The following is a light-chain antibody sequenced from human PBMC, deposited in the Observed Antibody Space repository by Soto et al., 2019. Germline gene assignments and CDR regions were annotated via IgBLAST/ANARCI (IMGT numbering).Light chain of an antibody. CDR3: HQYNNWPPST. CDR1: QSVNHN. CDR2: GAR. Sequence: EIVLTQSPATLSSSRGDTGTLSCSASQSVNHNVAWYHQKPGQPPRLLIYGARSRADGVPARSSGSGTGTDFALTISSLQSEDFGVYYCHQYNNWPPSTFGRGTRLEIK. J-gene: IGKJ5*01. V-gene: IGKV3-15*01.